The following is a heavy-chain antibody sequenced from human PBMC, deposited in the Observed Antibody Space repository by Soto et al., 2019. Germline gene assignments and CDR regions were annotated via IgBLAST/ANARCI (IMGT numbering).Heavy chain of an antibody. CDR2: VSASGLNT. D-gene: IGHD1-1*01. J-gene: IGHJ4*02. CDR3: AKDRPRMTSGYFFDY. CDR1: GFTFSTYA. V-gene: IGHV3-23*01. Sequence: EVQLLESGGKLVQPRGSLTLSCAASGFTFSTYAMAWVRQAPGKGLEWVSGVSASGLNTDYADPVKGRFYISRDNSKNTVSLHMNSLRGEDTVVYYCAKDRPRMTSGYFFDYWGQGTRVTVSS.